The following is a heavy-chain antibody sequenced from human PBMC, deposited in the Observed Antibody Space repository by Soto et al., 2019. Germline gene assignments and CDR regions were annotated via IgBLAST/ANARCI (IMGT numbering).Heavy chain of an antibody. CDR2: IHYSGST. D-gene: IGHD3-22*01. J-gene: IGHJ4*02. CDR3: ARERVYDSSGYYEAIFDY. CDR1: GDSISTYY. V-gene: IGHV4-59*01. Sequence: SETLSLTCTVSGDSISTYYWSWIRQPPGKGLEWIGYIHYSGSTNYNPSLKSRLTISVDTSKNQFSLKLSSVTAADTAVYYCARERVYDSSGYYEAIFDYCAQGTLVTVSS.